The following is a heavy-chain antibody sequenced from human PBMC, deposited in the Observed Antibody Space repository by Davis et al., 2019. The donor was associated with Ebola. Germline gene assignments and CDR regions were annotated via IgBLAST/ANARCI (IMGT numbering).Heavy chain of an antibody. J-gene: IGHJ6*04. V-gene: IGHV3-30-3*01. D-gene: IGHD2-2*01. CDR1: GFTFSSYA. CDR3: ARVFLGYCSSTSCRGSGMDV. Sequence: PGGSLRLSCAASGFTFSSYAMHWVRQAPGKGLEWVAVISYDGSNKYYADSVKGRFTISRDNSKNTLYLQMNSLRAEDTAVYYCARVFLGYCSSTSCRGSGMDVWGKGTTVTVSS. CDR2: ISYDGSNK.